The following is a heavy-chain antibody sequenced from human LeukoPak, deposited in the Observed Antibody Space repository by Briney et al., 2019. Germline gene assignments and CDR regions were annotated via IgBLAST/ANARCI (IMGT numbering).Heavy chain of an antibody. CDR2: TNPDGSYT. D-gene: IGHD2-8*02. Sequence: PGGSLRLSCAASGLTINNYWMHWVRQPPGKGLVWVSRTNPDGSYTKYADSVKGRFTVSRDNAEKTVFLQMNSLRAEDTGVYYCVRDAHTGRWGQGTLVTVSS. V-gene: IGHV3-74*03. CDR1: GLTINNYW. CDR3: VRDAHTGR. J-gene: IGHJ4*02.